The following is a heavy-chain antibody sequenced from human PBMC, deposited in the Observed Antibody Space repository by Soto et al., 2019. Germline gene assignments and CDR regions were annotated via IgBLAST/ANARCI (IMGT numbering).Heavy chain of an antibody. CDR1: GGSISGGGYY. D-gene: IGHD3-9*01. J-gene: IGHJ5*02. V-gene: IGHV4-31*03. CDR2: IYYSGST. CDR3: ARECHYDILTGYSYNWFDP. Sequence: SETLSLTCTVSGGSISGGGYYWSWLRPHPGKGLEWIGYIYYSGSTYYNPSLKSRVTISVDTSKNQFSLKLSSVTAADTAVYYCARECHYDILTGYSYNWFDPWGQGTLVTVSS.